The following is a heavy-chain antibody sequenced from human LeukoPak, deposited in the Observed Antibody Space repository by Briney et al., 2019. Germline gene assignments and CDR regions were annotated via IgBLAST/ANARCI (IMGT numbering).Heavy chain of an antibody. CDR1: GFTFSSYW. CDR2: IKQDGSEK. D-gene: IGHD3-10*01. J-gene: IGHJ6*03. Sequence: HPGGSLRLSCAASGFTFSSYWMSWVRQAPGKGLEWVANIKQDGSEKYYVESVKGRFTISRDSAKNSLYLQMNSLRVEDTAVYYCARKNYGSGSYYNRAPYYMDVWGKGTTVTISS. V-gene: IGHV3-7*01. CDR3: ARKNYGSGSYYNRAPYYMDV.